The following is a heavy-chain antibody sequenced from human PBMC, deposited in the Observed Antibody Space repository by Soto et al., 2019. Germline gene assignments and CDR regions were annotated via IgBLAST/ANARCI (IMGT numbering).Heavy chain of an antibody. CDR3: AMVDVYVTPSPQDV. D-gene: IGHD3-16*01. V-gene: IGHV1-18*01. J-gene: IGHJ6*02. Sequence: ASVKVSCKASGYTFTSYAISWVRQAPGQGLEWMGWISAYNGNTNYAQNLQGRVTMTTDTSTSTAYMELRSLRSDDTAVYFCAMVDVYVTPSPQDVWGQGTTVTVSS. CDR2: ISAYNGNT. CDR1: GYTFTSYA.